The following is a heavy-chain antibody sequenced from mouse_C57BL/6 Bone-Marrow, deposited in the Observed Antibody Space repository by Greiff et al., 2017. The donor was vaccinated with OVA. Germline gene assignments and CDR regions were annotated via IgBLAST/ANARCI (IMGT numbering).Heavy chain of an antibody. CDR3: AREGVWDYPPYYYAMDY. D-gene: IGHD2-10*02. CDR2: INPNYGTT. J-gene: IGHJ4*01. V-gene: IGHV1-39*01. Sequence: EVQLQQSGPELVKPGASVKISCKASGYSFTDYNMNWVKQSHGKSLEWIGVINPNYGTTSYNQKFKGKATLTVDQSSSTAYMQLNSLTSEDSAVYYCAREGVWDYPPYYYAMDYWGQGTSVTVSS. CDR1: GYSFTDYN.